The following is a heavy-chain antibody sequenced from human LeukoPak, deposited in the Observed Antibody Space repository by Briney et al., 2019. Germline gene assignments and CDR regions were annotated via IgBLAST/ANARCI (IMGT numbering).Heavy chain of an antibody. V-gene: IGHV3-7*01. Sequence: PGGSLRLSCAASGFTFSSYWMSWVRQAPGKGLEWVANIKQDGSEKYYVDSVKGRFTISRDNAKNSLYLQMNSLRAEDTAVYYCARGDHYDSSGSFDYWGQGTLVTVSS. D-gene: IGHD3-22*01. CDR2: IKQDGSEK. CDR3: ARGDHYDSSGSFDY. CDR1: GFTFSSYW. J-gene: IGHJ4*02.